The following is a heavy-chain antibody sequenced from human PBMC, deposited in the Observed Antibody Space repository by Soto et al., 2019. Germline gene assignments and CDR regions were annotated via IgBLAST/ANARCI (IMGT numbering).Heavy chain of an antibody. CDR2: IYYSGST. Sequence: QVQLQESGPGLVKPSQTLSLTCTVSGGSISSGDYYWSWIRQPPGKGLEWIGYIYYSGSTYYNPSLKSRVTRSVDTSKNQFSMKLSSVTAAATAVYYCARERPDGARLDPWGQGTLVTVSS. J-gene: IGHJ5*02. CDR1: GGSISSGDYY. CDR3: ARERPDGARLDP. V-gene: IGHV4-30-4*01. D-gene: IGHD6-6*01.